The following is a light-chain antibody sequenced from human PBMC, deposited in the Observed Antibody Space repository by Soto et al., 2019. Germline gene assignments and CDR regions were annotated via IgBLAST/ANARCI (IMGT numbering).Light chain of an antibody. CDR3: QQSYRAPHT. J-gene: IGKJ2*01. Sequence: DIQMTQSPSSLSASVGDRVTITCRASQSINKYLHWYQQKPGKAPKLLIYTASSLESGVPSRFSGSGSGTDFTLTISRLQPEDFASYFCQQSYRAPHTFGQGTKLEIK. CDR2: TAS. CDR1: QSINKY. V-gene: IGKV1-39*01.